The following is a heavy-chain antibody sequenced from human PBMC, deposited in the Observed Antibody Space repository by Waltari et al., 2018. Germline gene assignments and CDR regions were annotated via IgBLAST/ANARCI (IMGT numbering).Heavy chain of an antibody. J-gene: IGHJ5*02. CDR1: GYTFTGYY. D-gene: IGHD3-9*01. V-gene: IGHV1-2*02. Sequence: QVQLVQSGAEVKKPGASVKVSCKASGYTFTGYYMHWVRQAPGQGLEWMGWINPNSGGTNYAQKFQGRVTMTRDTSISTAYMELSRLRSDDTAVYYCARREDILTGYYQNWFDPWGQGTLVTVSS. CDR3: ARREDILTGYYQNWFDP. CDR2: INPNSGGT.